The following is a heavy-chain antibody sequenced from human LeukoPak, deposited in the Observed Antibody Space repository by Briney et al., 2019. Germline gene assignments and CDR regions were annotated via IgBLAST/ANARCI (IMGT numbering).Heavy chain of an antibody. V-gene: IGHV3-23*01. CDR2: ISDSGSST. Sequence: GGSLRLSCAASGFTFSSYAMTWVRQAPGKGLEWVSAISDSGSSTYYADSVKGRFTISRDNSKNTLYLQMNSLRAEDTAVYYCAKGGSGTYYGIDYWGQGTLVTVSS. D-gene: IGHD1-26*01. CDR3: AKGGSGTYYGIDY. CDR1: GFTFSSYA. J-gene: IGHJ4*02.